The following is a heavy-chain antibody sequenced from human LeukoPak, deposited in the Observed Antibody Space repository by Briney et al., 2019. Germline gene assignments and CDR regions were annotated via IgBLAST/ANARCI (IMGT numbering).Heavy chain of an antibody. D-gene: IGHD1-1*01. CDR2: ISSSGSII. CDR3: ARGLAGTPAGYY. Sequence: GGSLRLSCAPSGFTFTVYYMSSIRQAPGKGLEWVSYISSSGSIIYYADTVKGRFTISRDNAKNSLYLQMNSLRAEDTAVYYCARGLAGTPAGYYWGQGTLVTVSS. V-gene: IGHV3-11*01. CDR1: GFTFTVYY. J-gene: IGHJ4*01.